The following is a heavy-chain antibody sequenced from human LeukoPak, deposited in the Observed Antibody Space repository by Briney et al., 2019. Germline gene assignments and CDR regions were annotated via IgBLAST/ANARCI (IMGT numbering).Heavy chain of an antibody. CDR3: AKDLSHWGYGY. J-gene: IGHJ4*02. CDR1: GFTFSSYA. Sequence: GGSLRLSCAASGFTFSSYAMSWVRQAPRKGLEWVSAISGSGGSTYYADSVKGRFTISKDNSKNTLYLQMNSLRAEDTAVYYCAKDLSHWGYGYWGQGTLVTVSS. CDR2: ISGSGGST. V-gene: IGHV3-23*01. D-gene: IGHD3-16*01.